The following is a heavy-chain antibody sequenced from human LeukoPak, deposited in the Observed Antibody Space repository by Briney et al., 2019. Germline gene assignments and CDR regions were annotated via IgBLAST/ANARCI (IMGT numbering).Heavy chain of an antibody. Sequence: WASVKVSCKASGGTFSSYAISWVRQAPGQGLEWMGGIIPIFGTANYAQKFQGRVTITADESTSTAYMELSSLRSEDTAVYYCARGQDNNYYDSSGYYMPSDYWGQGTLVTVSS. CDR2: IIPIFGTA. V-gene: IGHV1-69*13. D-gene: IGHD3-22*01. J-gene: IGHJ4*02. CDR1: GGTFSSYA. CDR3: ARGQDNNYYDSSGYYMPSDY.